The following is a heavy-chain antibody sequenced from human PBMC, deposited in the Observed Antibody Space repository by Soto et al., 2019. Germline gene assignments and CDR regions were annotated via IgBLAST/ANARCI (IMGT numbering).Heavy chain of an antibody. CDR3: ARDHPVVVPASTPDY. CDR1: GFTFSSYW. V-gene: IGHV3-7*03. Sequence: GGSLRLSCAASGFTFSSYWMSWVRQAPGKGLEWVANIKQDGSEKYYVDSVKGRFTISRDNAKNSLYLQMNSLRAEDTAVYYCARDHPVVVPASTPDYWVQGTLVTVSS. D-gene: IGHD2-2*01. J-gene: IGHJ4*02. CDR2: IKQDGSEK.